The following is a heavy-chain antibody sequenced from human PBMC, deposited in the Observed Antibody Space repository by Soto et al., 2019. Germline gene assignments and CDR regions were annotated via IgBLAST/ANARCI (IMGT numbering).Heavy chain of an antibody. J-gene: IGHJ4*02. CDR2: IHYSGST. Sequence: SETLSLTCTVSGGSISSYYWSWIRPPPGKGLVWIGYIHYSGSTNYNPSLKSRVTMSIDTSRNRFSLKLSSVTAADTAVYYCARSIDNSGYYFSNCWGQGTLVTVSS. CDR1: GGSISSYY. CDR3: ARSIDNSGYYFSNC. D-gene: IGHD3-22*01. V-gene: IGHV4-59*01.